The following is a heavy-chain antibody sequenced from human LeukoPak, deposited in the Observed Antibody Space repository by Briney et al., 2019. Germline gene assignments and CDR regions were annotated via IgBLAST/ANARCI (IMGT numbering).Heavy chain of an antibody. J-gene: IGHJ4*02. CDR2: IYPNSGDT. CDR1: GYTFTGYY. Sequence: ASVKVSCKASGYTFTGYYMYWVRQAPGQGLEWMGWIYPNSGDTKYAQKFQGRVAMTRDTSISTAYMELSRLTSDDTAVYYCARDGDSTMVDFDLWGQGTLVTVSS. V-gene: IGHV1-2*02. D-gene: IGHD5-18*01. CDR3: ARDGDSTMVDFDL.